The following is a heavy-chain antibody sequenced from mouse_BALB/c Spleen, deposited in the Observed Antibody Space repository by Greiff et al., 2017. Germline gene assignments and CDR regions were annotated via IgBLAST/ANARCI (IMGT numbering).Heavy chain of an antibody. CDR2: IRNKANGYTT. CDR3: ARDRYDAMDY. CDR1: GFTFTDYY. Sequence: EVQVVESGGGLVQPGGSLRLSCATSGFTFTDYYMSWVRQPPGKALEWLGFIRNKANGYTTEYSASVKGRFTISRDNSQSILYLQMNTLRAEDSATYYCARDRYDAMDYWGQGTSVTVSS. J-gene: IGHJ4*01. V-gene: IGHV7-3*02.